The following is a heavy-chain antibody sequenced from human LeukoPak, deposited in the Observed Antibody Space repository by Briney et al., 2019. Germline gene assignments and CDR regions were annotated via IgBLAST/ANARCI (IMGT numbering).Heavy chain of an antibody. Sequence: GASVKVSCKASGYTFTAYYIHWVRQAPGQGLEWMGWINTNTGNPTYAQGFTGRFVFSLDTSVSTAYLQISSLKAEDTAVYYCARDSSGWYSYYYYMDVWGKGTTVTVSS. CDR3: ARDSSGWYSYYYYMDV. CDR1: GYTFTAYY. V-gene: IGHV7-4-1*02. CDR2: INTNTGNP. J-gene: IGHJ6*03. D-gene: IGHD6-19*01.